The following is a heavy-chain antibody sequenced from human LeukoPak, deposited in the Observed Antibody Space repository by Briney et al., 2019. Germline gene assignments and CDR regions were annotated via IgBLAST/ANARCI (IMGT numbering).Heavy chain of an antibody. CDR1: GFTFSSYA. CDR3: AKWRGVAARLFDY. V-gene: IGHV3-23*01. CDR2: ISNNGGNTFYT. J-gene: IGHJ4*02. Sequence: GGSLRLSCAASGFTFSSYAMSWVRQAPGKGLEWLSSISNNGGNTFYTYYADSVKGRFTISRDNSKNTLYLQMISLRVEDTAVYYCAKWRGVAARLFDYWGQGTLVTVSS. D-gene: IGHD6-6*01.